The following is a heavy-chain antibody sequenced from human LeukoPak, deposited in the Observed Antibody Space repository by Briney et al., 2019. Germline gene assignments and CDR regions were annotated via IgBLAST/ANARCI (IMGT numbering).Heavy chain of an antibody. D-gene: IGHD1-26*01. J-gene: IGHJ4*02. V-gene: IGHV4-61*08. CDR2: IYYSGST. CDR1: GGSVNSGVYY. CDR3: AIDSGDHRVVY. Sequence: SETLSLTCTASGGSVNSGVYYWSWIRQPPGKGLEYIGYIYYSGSTNYNPSLKSRVTISVDTSKNQYSLRLSSVTAADTAVYYCAIDSGDHRVVYWGQGILVTVSS.